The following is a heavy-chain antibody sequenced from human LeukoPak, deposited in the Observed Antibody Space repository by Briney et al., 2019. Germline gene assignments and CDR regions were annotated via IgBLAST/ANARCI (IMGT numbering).Heavy chain of an antibody. Sequence: GGSLRLSCAASGFTFSDHHMDWVRQAPGKGLEWVGRSKDKANRYTTEYAASVKGRFTISRDDSKKSVYLQMNSLKTEDTAVYYCAKKRSGSDYPFDYWGQGTLVTVSS. D-gene: IGHD1-26*01. V-gene: IGHV3-72*01. J-gene: IGHJ4*02. CDR3: AKKRSGSDYPFDY. CDR1: GFTFSDHH. CDR2: SKDKANRYTT.